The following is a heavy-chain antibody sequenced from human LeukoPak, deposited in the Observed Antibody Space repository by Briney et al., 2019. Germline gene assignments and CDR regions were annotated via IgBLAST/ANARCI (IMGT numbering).Heavy chain of an antibody. CDR2: IHRSGST. V-gene: IGHV4-4*07. D-gene: IGHD6-19*01. CDR3: ARAPEFSSGWLLDC. CDR1: GGSMSPYY. Sequence: SETLSLTCTVSGGSMSPYYWSWIRQSAGKGLEWIGRIHRSGSTNYNPSLVSRVTMSVDTSKSQFSLKVSSVTAADTGVYYCARAPEFSSGWLLDCWGQGSLVTVSS. J-gene: IGHJ4*02.